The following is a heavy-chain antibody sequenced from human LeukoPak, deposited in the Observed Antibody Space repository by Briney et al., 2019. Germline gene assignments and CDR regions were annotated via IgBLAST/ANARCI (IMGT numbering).Heavy chain of an antibody. J-gene: IGHJ6*04. CDR3: AREDVGYYYYGMDV. V-gene: IGHV3-74*01. CDR2: INSDGSST. D-gene: IGHD3-10*01. CDR1: GFTFSSYW. Sequence: GGSLRLSCAASGFTFSSYWMHWVRQAPGKGLVWVSRINSDGSSTSYADSVKGRFTISRDNAKNTLYLQMNSLRAEDTAVYYCAREDVGYYYYGMDVWGKGTTVTVPS.